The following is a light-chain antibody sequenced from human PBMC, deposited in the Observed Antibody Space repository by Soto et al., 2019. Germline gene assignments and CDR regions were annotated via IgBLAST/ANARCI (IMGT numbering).Light chain of an antibody. CDR1: SRDVGGYNY. J-gene: IGLJ1*01. CDR3: FSHRRGDSHV. Sequence: ALTQPTSVSGSPGQSITISCTGTSRDVGGYNYVSWYQQYPGKAPKLMIYGVTNRPSGVSNRFSGSKTGNTASLTISGLRAEDEAYYYCFSHRRGDSHVFGTGTKVTVL. V-gene: IGLV2-14*01. CDR2: GVT.